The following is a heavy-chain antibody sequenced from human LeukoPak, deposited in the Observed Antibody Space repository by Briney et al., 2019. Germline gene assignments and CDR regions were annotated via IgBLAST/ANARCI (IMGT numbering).Heavy chain of an antibody. CDR1: GYSFTSSW. CDR3: ARRSRNSWNWFDP. CDR2: IYPGDSDT. V-gene: IGHV5-51*01. J-gene: IGHJ5*02. Sequence: GEPLKISCKGFGYSFTSSWIGWVRQLPGKGLDWMGIIYPGDSDTRYSLSFQGQVTISADKSISTAYLQWSSLKASDTAMYYCARRSRNSWNWFDPWGQGTLVTVSS. D-gene: IGHD6-13*01.